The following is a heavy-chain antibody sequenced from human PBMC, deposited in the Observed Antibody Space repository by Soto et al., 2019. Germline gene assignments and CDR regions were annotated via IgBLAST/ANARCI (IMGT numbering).Heavy chain of an antibody. D-gene: IGHD6-19*01. CDR1: GFTFSSYW. CDR3: ARDTVVVAGDFDY. CDR2: ITSDGSST. Sequence: EVQLVESGGGLVQPGGSLRLSCAASGFTFSSYWMHWVRQAPGKGLGCVSHITSDGSSTSYADSVKGRFTISRDNAKNTLYLHMNSLRAEDTAVYYCARDTVVVAGDFDYWGQGTLVTVSS. V-gene: IGHV3-74*01. J-gene: IGHJ4*02.